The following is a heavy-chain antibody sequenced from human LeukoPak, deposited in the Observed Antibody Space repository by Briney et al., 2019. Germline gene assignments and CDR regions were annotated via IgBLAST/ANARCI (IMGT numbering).Heavy chain of an antibody. CDR2: IYHSGST. V-gene: IGHV4-38-2*01. CDR1: GYSISIDYF. CDR3: ARVLLL. Sequence: SETLSLTCAVSGYSISIDYFWGWIRQPPGKGLEYIGAIYHSGSTYYNPSLKSRVIISVDMSNNQFSLKLNSVTAADTAVYYCARVLLLWGQGTLVTVSS. D-gene: IGHD3-10*01. J-gene: IGHJ4*02.